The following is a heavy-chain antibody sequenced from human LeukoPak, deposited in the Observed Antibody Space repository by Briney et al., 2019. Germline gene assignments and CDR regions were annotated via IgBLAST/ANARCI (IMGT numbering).Heavy chain of an antibody. V-gene: IGHV1-3*01. D-gene: IGHD3-16*01. CDR1: GYTFTSYA. CDR2: INAGNGNT. Sequence: ASVKVSCKASGYTFTSYAMHWVRQAPGQRLEWMGWINAGNGNTKYSQKFQGRVTITRDTSASTAYMELSSLRSEDTAVYYCASRTDVMGAFDTWGQGTMVTVSS. J-gene: IGHJ3*02. CDR3: ASRTDVMGAFDT.